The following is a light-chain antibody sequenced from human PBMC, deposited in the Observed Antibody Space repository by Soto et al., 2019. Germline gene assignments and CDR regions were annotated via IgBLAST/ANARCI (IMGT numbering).Light chain of an antibody. J-gene: IGKJ3*01. Sequence: EIVLTQSPGTLSLSPGERATLSCRASQSVGSSNLAWYQQKSDQPPRLLIYDASSRATGIPDRFSGRGSGTDFTLTISRLEPDDFAVYYCQQYGGSPFTFGPGTKVDIK. CDR2: DAS. CDR1: QSVGSSN. V-gene: IGKV3-20*01. CDR3: QQYGGSPFT.